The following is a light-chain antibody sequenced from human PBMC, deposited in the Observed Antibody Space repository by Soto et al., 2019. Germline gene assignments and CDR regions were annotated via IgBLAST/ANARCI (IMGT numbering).Light chain of an antibody. J-gene: IGLJ2*01. CDR3: ATWDSNLRAVV. V-gene: IGLV1-51*01. CDR1: ISNIGVNY. CDR2: EHN. Sequence: QSVLTQPPSVSAAPGQTVTISCSGSISNIGVNYVSWYQQVPGTAPKLLIYEHNKRPSGIPDRFAGSTSGTSATLGITGLQTGDEGDYYCATWDSNLRAVVFGGGTKRTVL.